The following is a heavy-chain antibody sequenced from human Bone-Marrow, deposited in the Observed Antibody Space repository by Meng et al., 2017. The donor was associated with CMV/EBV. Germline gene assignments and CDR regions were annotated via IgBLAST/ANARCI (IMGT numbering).Heavy chain of an antibody. J-gene: IGHJ4*02. CDR3: AKGSSPLLRYYFDY. CDR2: ISSSSSYI. D-gene: IGHD6-6*01. CDR1: GFTFSSYS. V-gene: IGHV3-21*01. Sequence: GGSLRLSCAASGFTFSSYSMNWVRQAPGKGLEWVSSISSSSSYIYYADSVKGRFTISRDNAKNSLYLQMNSLRAEDTAVYYCAKGSSPLLRYYFDYWGQGTLVTVPS.